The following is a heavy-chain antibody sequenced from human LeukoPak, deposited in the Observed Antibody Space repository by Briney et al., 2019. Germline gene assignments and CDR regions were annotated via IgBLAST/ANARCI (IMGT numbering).Heavy chain of an antibody. CDR3: AKGRGILTGYGTMYYFDY. J-gene: IGHJ4*02. V-gene: IGHV3-23*01. CDR1: GFTFYA. D-gene: IGHD3-9*01. Sequence: GGSLRLSCAASGFTFYAMSWVRQAPGKGLEWVSAFSGSGGSTYYADSVKGRFTIPRDISKNTLYLQMNSLRVEDTAIYYCAKGRGILTGYGTMYYFDYWGQGTLVTVSS. CDR2: FSGSGGST.